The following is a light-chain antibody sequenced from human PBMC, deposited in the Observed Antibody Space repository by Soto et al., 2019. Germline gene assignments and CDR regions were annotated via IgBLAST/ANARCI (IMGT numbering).Light chain of an antibody. Sequence: EIVMTQSPATLSVSPGERATLSCRASQSAKSNLAWYQQKPGQAPRLLIYDVSTRATGIPARFSGSGSGTEFTLTISSLQSEDFALYYCQQYNKWPPLTFGGGTKVEIK. CDR1: QSAKSN. J-gene: IGKJ4*01. V-gene: IGKV3-15*01. CDR2: DVS. CDR3: QQYNKWPPLT.